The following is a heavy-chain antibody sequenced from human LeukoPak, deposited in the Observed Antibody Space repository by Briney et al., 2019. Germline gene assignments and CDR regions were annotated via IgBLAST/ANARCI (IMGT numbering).Heavy chain of an antibody. CDR2: ISASGGTT. D-gene: IGHD5-18*01. CDR1: GFPYDSYA. CDR3: ATLRGYSYGYGDY. J-gene: IGHJ4*02. V-gene: IGHV3-23*01. Sequence: PGGSLRLSCAASGFPYDSYAMGWVRQAPGQGLEWVSAISASGGTTYYADSVKGRFTISRDNSKNTLYLQMNSLRAEDTAVYYCATLRGYSYGYGDYWGQGTLVTVSS.